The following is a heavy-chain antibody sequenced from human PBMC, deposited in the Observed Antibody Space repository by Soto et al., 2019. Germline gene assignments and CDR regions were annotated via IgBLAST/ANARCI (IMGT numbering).Heavy chain of an antibody. V-gene: IGHV1-69*13. CDR1: GGTFSSYA. CDR2: IIPIFGTA. D-gene: IGHD2-2*02. CDR3: ARASIPAAIPVFYYYGMDV. J-gene: IGHJ6*02. Sequence: SVKVSCKPSGGTFSSYAISWVRQARGQGLEWMGGIIPIFGTANYAQKFQGRVTITADESTSTAYMELSSLRSEDTAVYYCARASIPAAIPVFYYYGMDVWGQGTTVTVSS.